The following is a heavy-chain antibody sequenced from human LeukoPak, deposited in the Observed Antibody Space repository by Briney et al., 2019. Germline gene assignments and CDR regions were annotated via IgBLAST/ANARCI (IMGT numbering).Heavy chain of an antibody. V-gene: IGHV2-5*01. Sequence: SGPTLVKPSQTLTLTCSFSGFPLTIRGVGVGWIRQSPGKALEWVALIHGNDDKRYNPSLKNRLTITKDTSKNQVVLTMTNMDPVDTATYFCAHRRQAENPFYFDYWGQGTPVTVSS. J-gene: IGHJ4*02. CDR1: GFPLTIRGVG. CDR2: IHGNDDK. CDR3: AHRRQAENPFYFDY. D-gene: IGHD6-19*01.